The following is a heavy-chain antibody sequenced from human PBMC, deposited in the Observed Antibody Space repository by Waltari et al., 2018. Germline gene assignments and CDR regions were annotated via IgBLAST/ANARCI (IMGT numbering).Heavy chain of an antibody. CDR1: CGSISSHY. V-gene: IGHV4-59*11. D-gene: IGHD3-10*01. J-gene: IGHJ6*03. CDR2: IYYSGTT. CDR3: ARDRHLNRGYYYYYYMDV. Sequence: QVQLQESGPGLVKPSETLSLTCTVSCGSISSHYWSLIRQTPGKGLEWIGYIYYSGTTNYNPSLKSRVTISVDTSKNQFSLKLSSVTAADTAVYYCARDRHLNRGYYYYYYMDVWGKGTTVTVSS.